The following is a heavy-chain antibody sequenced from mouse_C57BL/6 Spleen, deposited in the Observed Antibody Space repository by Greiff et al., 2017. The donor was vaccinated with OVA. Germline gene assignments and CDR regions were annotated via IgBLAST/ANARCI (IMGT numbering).Heavy chain of an antibody. CDR1: GYTFTSYW. D-gene: IGHD2-2*01. CDR2: IDPSDSYT. V-gene: IGHV1-50*01. CDR3: ARSTMVTTDGYYYAMDY. Sequence: QVQLQQPGAELVKPGASVKLSCKASGYTFTSYWMQWVKQRPGQGLEWIGEIDPSDSYTNYNQKFKGKATLTVDTSSSTAYMQLSSLTSEDCAVYYCARSTMVTTDGYYYAMDYWGQGTSVTVSS. J-gene: IGHJ4*01.